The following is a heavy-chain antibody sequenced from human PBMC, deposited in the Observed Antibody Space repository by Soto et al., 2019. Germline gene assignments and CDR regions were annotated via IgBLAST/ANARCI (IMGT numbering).Heavy chain of an antibody. V-gene: IGHV4-4*02. D-gene: IGHD1-26*01. J-gene: IGHJ6*02. CDR3: ARVSGSYYYGMDV. CDR1: GGSISSSNW. CDR2: IYHSGST. Sequence: QVQLQESGPGLVKPSGTLSLTCAVSGGSISSSNWWSWVRQPPGKGLEWIGEIYHSGSTNYNPSLKCRGTISVDKSKNQFSLKLSSVIAADTAVYYCARVSGSYYYGMDVWGQGTTVTVSS.